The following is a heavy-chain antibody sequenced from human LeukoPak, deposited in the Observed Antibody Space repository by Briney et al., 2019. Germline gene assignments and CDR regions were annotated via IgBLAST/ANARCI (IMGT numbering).Heavy chain of an antibody. V-gene: IGHV3-74*01. CDR3: ARETNYYDSSGQVPFDY. D-gene: IGHD3-22*01. CDR1: GFTFSSYW. Sequence: GGSLRLSCAASGFTFSSYWMHWVRQAPGKGLVWVSRINSDGSSTSYADSVKGRFTISRDNAKNTLYLQMNSLRAEDTAVYYCARETNYYDSSGQVPFDYWGQGTLVTVSS. CDR2: INSDGSST. J-gene: IGHJ4*02.